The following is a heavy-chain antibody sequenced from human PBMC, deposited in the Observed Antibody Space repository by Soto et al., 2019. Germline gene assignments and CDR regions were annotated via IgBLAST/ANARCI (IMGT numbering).Heavy chain of an antibody. D-gene: IGHD2-8*01. CDR1: GGSISSGGYS. J-gene: IGHJ4*02. CDR2: IYHSGST. V-gene: IGHV4-30-2*01. Sequence: SETLSLTCAVSGGSISSGGYSWSWIRQPPGKGLEWIGYIYHSGSTYYNPSLKSRVTISVDRSKNQFSLKLSSVTAADTAVYYCARGAVSVSETYCTTGVCPWYFAYWGQGTLVTVSS. CDR3: ARGAVSVSETYCTTGVCPWYFAY.